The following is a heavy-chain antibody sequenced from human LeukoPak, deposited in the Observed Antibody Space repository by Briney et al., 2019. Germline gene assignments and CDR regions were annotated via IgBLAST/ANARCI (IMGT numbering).Heavy chain of an antibody. V-gene: IGHV3-53*01. J-gene: IGHJ5*02. D-gene: IGHD4-17*01. Sequence: GGSPRLSCAASGLTGSHNYVSWVRQAPGKGLEWVSAIHTSGDTCYADSVKGRFTISRDTSKNTLYLQINSLRVEDTAVYYCIAFGDSNHWGQGTLVTVSS. CDR2: IHTSGDT. CDR1: GLTGSHNY. CDR3: IAFGDSNH.